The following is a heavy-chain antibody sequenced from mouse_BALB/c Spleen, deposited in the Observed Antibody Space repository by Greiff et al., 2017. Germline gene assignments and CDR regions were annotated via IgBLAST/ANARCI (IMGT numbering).Heavy chain of an antibody. D-gene: IGHD1-1*01. J-gene: IGHJ4*01. CDR1: GFTFSSFG. Sequence: EVQRVESGGGLVQPGGSRKLSCAASGFTFSSFGMHWVRQAPEKGLEWVAYISSGSSTIYYADTVKGRFTISRDNPKNTLFLQMTSLRSEDTAMYYCARLKSYGSHYYAMDYWGQGTSVTVSS. CDR2: ISSGSSTI. CDR3: ARLKSYGSHYYAMDY. V-gene: IGHV5-17*02.